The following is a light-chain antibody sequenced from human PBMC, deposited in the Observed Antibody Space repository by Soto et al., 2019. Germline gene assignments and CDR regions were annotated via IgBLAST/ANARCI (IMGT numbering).Light chain of an antibody. CDR3: QQYGDSPRT. CDR2: GAS. V-gene: IGKV3-20*01. J-gene: IGKJ1*01. CDR1: QSISGRF. Sequence: EIVMTQSPATLSVSPGESATLSCRASQSISGRFLAWYQQNLGQPPRLLIYGASSRATGIPDRFSGSGSGTDFTLTISRLEPQDFAVYYCQQYGDSPRTFGQGTKVDIK.